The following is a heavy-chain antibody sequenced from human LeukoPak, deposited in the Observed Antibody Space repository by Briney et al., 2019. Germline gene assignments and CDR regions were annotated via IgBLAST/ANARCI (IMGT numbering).Heavy chain of an antibody. D-gene: IGHD5-12*01. CDR3: ATQVATGPDY. V-gene: IGHV4-39*01. J-gene: IGHJ4*02. CDR2: IYYSGST. Sequence: SETLSLTCTVSGGSISSSSYYWGWIRQPPGKGLEWIGSIYYSGSTYYNPSLKRRVTISVDTSKNQFSLKLSSVTAADTAVYYCATQVATGPDYWGQGTLVTVSS. CDR1: GGSISSSSYY.